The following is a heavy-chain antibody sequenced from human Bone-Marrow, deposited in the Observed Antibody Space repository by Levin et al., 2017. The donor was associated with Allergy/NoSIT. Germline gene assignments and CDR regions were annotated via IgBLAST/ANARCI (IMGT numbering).Heavy chain of an antibody. V-gene: IGHV1-69-2*01. Sequence: ASVKVSCKVSGYTLTDRYMHWVQQAPGKGLVWMGLIDPSDRETLYGEKFQDRFTISADTSRDTVYMELRSLKSDDTAVYYCATESQLRWVLVAPGTFHYWGQGTLVTVSS. J-gene: IGHJ4*02. CDR3: ATESQLRWVLVAPGTFHY. CDR1: GYTLTDRY. CDR2: IDPSDRET. D-gene: IGHD5-24*01.